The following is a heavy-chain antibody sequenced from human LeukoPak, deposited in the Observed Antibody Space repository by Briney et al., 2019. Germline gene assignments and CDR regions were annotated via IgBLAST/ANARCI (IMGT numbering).Heavy chain of an antibody. Sequence: SETLSLTCAVYGGSFSGYFWIWIRQPPGKGLEWIREINDSGSTNYNPSLKSRVTMSVDTSKNQFSLKLSSVTAADTAVYYCPREVAVAKRGDYFDYWGQGTLVSVSS. V-gene: IGHV4-34*01. CDR3: PREVAVAKRGDYFDY. CDR2: INDSGST. J-gene: IGHJ4*02. CDR1: GGSFSGYF. D-gene: IGHD6-19*01.